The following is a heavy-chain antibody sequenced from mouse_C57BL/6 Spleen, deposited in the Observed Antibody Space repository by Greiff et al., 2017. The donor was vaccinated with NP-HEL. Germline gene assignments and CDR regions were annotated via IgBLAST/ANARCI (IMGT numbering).Heavy chain of an antibody. D-gene: IGHD3-3*01. V-gene: IGHV1-18*01. CDR2: INPNNGGT. Sequence: VQLKESGPELVKPGASVKIPCKASGYTFTDYNMDWVKQSHGKSLEWIGDINPNNGGTIYNQKFKGKATLTVDKSSSTAYMELRRLTSEDTSVYYCARGEGYGTARGLDYRGQGASVTVSS. J-gene: IGHJ4*01. CDR1: GYTFTDYN. CDR3: ARGEGYGTARGLDY.